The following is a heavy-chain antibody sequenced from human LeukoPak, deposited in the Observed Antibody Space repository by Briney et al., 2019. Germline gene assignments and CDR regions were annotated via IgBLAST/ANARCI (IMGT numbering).Heavy chain of an antibody. CDR3: ARDVSAGGGSYQRWPGRTNWFDP. V-gene: IGHV4-34*01. CDR2: INHSGST. J-gene: IGHJ5*02. CDR1: GGSISSYY. D-gene: IGHD1-26*01. Sequence: PSETLSLTCTVSGGSISSYYWSWIRQPPGKGLEWIGEINHSGSTNYNPSLKSRVTISVDTSKNQFSLKLSSVTAADTAVYYCARDVSAGGGSYQRWPGRTNWFDPWGQGTLVTVSS.